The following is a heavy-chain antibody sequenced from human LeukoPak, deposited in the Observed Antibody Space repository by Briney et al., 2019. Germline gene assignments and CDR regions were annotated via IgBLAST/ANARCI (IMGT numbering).Heavy chain of an antibody. CDR1: GYTFTSYA. D-gene: IGHD2-15*01. V-gene: IGHV1-3*01. J-gene: IGHJ6*02. CDR3: ARTRYCSGGSCPGGDYYGMDV. CDR2: INAGNGNT. Sequence: ASVKVSCKASGYTFTSYAMHWVRQAPGQRLEWMGWINAGNGNTKYSQKFQGRVTITRDTSASTAYMELSSLRSEDTAVYYCARTRYCSGGSCPGGDYYGMDVWGQGTTVTVSS.